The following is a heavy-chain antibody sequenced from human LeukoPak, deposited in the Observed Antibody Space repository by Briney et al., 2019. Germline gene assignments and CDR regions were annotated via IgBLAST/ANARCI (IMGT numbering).Heavy chain of an antibody. CDR2: ISSSGSTI. D-gene: IGHD4/OR15-4a*01. V-gene: IGHV3-48*03. CDR3: ARDTLGEGEDANYAVYYFDY. CDR1: GFTFSSYE. J-gene: IGHJ4*02. Sequence: QPGGSLRLSCAASGFTFSSYEMNWVRQAPGKGLEWVSYISSSGSTIYYADSVKGRFTISRDNAKNSLYLQMNSLRADDTAVYYCARDTLGEGEDANYAVYYFDYWGQGTVVTVSS.